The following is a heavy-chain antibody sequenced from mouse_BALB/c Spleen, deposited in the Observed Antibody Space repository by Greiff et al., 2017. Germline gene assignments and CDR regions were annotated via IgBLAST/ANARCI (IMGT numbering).Heavy chain of an antibody. V-gene: IGHV1-87*01. CDR3: ARGGRYDVAWFAY. CDR2: IYPGDGDT. CDR1: GYTFTSYW. Sequence: QVQLQQSGAELARPGASVKLSCKASGYTFTSYWMQWVKQRPGQGLEWIGAIYPGDGDTRYTQKFKGKATLTADKSSSTAYMQLSSLASEDSAVYYCARGGRYDVAWFAYWGQGTLVTVSA. J-gene: IGHJ3*01. D-gene: IGHD2-14*01.